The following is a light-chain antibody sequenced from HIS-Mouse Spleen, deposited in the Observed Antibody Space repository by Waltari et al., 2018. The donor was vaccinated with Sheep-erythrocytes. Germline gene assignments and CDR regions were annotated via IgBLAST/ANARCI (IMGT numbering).Light chain of an antibody. Sequence: QSALTQPRPVSGSPGQSVTIPCTGTSSDVGGYNYVSWYQQHPGKAPKLMIYDVSKRPSRVPDRFSGSKSGNTASLTISGLQAEDEADYYCCSYAGSYNHVFATGTKVTVL. CDR1: SSDVGGYNY. J-gene: IGLJ1*01. CDR3: CSYAGSYNHV. CDR2: DVS. V-gene: IGLV2-11*01.